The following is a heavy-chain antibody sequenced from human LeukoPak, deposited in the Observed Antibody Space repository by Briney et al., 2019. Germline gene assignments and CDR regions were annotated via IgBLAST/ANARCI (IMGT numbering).Heavy chain of an antibody. Sequence: SGGSLRLSCAASGFTFSSYSMNWVRQAPGKGLEWVSYISSGSLTIYYADSVKGRFTISRDNAKNSLYLHMNSLRAEDTAVYYCAREAITGHREFDYWGQGTLVTVSS. J-gene: IGHJ4*02. V-gene: IGHV3-48*01. CDR2: ISSGSLTI. D-gene: IGHD1-20*01. CDR3: AREAITGHREFDY. CDR1: GFTFSSYS.